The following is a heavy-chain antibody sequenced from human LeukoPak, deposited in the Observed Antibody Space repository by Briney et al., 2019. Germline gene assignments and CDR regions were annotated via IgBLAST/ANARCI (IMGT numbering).Heavy chain of an antibody. D-gene: IGHD3-10*01. V-gene: IGHV4-34*01. CDR2: INHSGST. J-gene: IGHJ4*02. Sequence: TASETLSLTCAVYGGSFSGYYWSWIRQPPGKGLEWIGEINHSGSTNYNPSLKSRVTISVDTSKNQFSLKLSSVTAADTAVYYCARQTGSGLFSLPGGQGTLVTVSS. CDR3: ARQTGSGLFSLP. CDR1: GGSFSGYY.